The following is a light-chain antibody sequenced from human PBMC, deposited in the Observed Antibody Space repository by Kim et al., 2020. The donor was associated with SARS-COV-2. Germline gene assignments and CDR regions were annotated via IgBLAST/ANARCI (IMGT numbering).Light chain of an antibody. CDR1: SNNVGNQG. J-gene: IGLJ3*02. V-gene: IGLV10-54*01. Sequence: QAGLTQPPSVSKDLRQTATLTCTGNSNNVGNQGAAWLQQHQGHPPKLLSYRNNNRPSGISERFSASRSGDTASLTITGLQPEDEADYYCAAWDSSLSACVFGGGTQLTVL. CDR3: AAWDSSLSACV. CDR2: RNN.